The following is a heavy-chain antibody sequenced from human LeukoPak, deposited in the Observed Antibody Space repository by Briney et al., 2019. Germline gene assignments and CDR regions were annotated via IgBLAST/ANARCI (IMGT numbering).Heavy chain of an antibody. Sequence: GGSLRLSCAASGFTVIKNHMSWVRQAPGKGLEWFSVVYGNGNTNYADSVKGRFTISRDDSKNRLYLQMNSLRAADTAVYYRARAYFDDNFDLWGQGTLVTVSS. V-gene: IGHV3-66*02. D-gene: IGHD3-9*01. CDR1: GFTVIKNH. J-gene: IGHJ4*02. CDR3: ARAYFDDNFDL. CDR2: VYGNGNT.